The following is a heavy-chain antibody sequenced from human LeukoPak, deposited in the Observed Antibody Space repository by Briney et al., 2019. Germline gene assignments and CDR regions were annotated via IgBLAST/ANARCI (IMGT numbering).Heavy chain of an antibody. D-gene: IGHD1-14*01. Sequence: PGGSLRLSCEVSEFPFSVYAMAWARQAPGQGLEWVSAIDASGSDTYYTDSVKGRFTISRDNSKNTVYLQMNSLRVEDTAVYYCADYRKPQGLDYWGQGTLVTVSS. CDR3: ADYRKPQGLDY. J-gene: IGHJ4*02. V-gene: IGHV3-23*01. CDR1: EFPFSVYA. CDR2: IDASGSDT.